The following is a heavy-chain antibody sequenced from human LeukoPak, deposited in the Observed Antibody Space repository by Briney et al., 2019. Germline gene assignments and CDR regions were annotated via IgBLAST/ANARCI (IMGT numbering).Heavy chain of an antibody. J-gene: IGHJ4*02. CDR3: TRAPRGGYYFDY. CDR2: FYSGLTT. D-gene: IGHD3-3*01. V-gene: IGHV3-66*01. Sequence: PGGSLRLSCAVSGFTVISNSMSWVRQAPGKGLEWVSVFYSGLTTSYAASVKDRFTISRDTFRNTLYLQMNSLRAEDTAIYYCTRAPRGGYYFDYWGQGTLVTVSS. CDR1: GFTVISNS.